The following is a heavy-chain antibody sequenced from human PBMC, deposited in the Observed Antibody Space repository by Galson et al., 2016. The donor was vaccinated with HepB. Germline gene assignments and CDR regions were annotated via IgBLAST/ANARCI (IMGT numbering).Heavy chain of an antibody. CDR2: IKQDGSEK. CDR1: GLTFSSYW. D-gene: IGHD1-26*01. V-gene: IGHV3-7*03. CDR3: ARDQRMVGGATEGGYPYYHGMDV. Sequence: SLRLSCAASGLTFSSYWMSWVRQAPGKGLEWVANIKQDGSEKYYVDSVKGRFTISRDNAKNSLYLQMNSLRAEDTAVYYCARDQRMVGGATEGGYPYYHGMDVWGQGTMVTISS. J-gene: IGHJ6*02.